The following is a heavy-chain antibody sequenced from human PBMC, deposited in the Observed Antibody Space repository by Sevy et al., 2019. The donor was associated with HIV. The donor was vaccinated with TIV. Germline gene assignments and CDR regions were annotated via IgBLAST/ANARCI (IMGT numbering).Heavy chain of an antibody. V-gene: IGHV3-53*01. CDR2: IYSGGST. Sequence: GGSLRLSCAASGFTVSSNYMSWVRQAPGKGLEWVSVIYSGGSTYYADSVKGRFTISRDNSKNTLYLQMNSLRAEDTAAYYCARVNCSGGSCYYDYGMDVWGQGTTVTVSS. CDR3: ARVNCSGGSCYYDYGMDV. J-gene: IGHJ6*02. CDR1: GFTVSSNY. D-gene: IGHD2-15*01.